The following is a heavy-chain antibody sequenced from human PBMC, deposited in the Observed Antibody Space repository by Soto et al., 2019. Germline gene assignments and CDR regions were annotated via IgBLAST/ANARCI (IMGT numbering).Heavy chain of an antibody. Sequence: QVQLQESGPGLVKSSQTLSLTCTVSGGSISSGDYYWSWIRQPPGKGLEWIGYIYYSGSTYYNPSLKSRVTISVDTSKNQFSLKLSSVTAADTAVYYCARFRYYGSGSYYLKYYFDYWGQGTLVTVSS. J-gene: IGHJ4*02. CDR2: IYYSGST. CDR3: ARFRYYGSGSYYLKYYFDY. D-gene: IGHD3-10*01. V-gene: IGHV4-30-4*01. CDR1: GGSISSGDYY.